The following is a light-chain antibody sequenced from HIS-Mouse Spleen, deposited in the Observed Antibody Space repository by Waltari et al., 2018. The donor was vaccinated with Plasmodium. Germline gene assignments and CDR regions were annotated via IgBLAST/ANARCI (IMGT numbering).Light chain of an antibody. CDR1: RSDVGSYNL. J-gene: IGLJ3*02. V-gene: IGLV2-23*01. Sequence: QSALTQPASVSGSPGQSITISCTGTRSDVGSYNLVSWYQQHPGKAPKRMIYEGSKRPSGVSNLFSGSKSGNTASLTISGLQAEDEADYYCCSYAGSSTWVFGGGTKLTVL. CDR3: CSYAGSSTWV. CDR2: EGS.